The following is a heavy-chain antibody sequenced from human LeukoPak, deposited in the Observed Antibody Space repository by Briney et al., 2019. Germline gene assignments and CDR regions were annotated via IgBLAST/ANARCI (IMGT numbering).Heavy chain of an antibody. CDR3: ASGSLSYTSSYFWLDP. J-gene: IGHJ5*02. V-gene: IGHV1-2*02. CDR1: GSTFTGFY. D-gene: IGHD6-13*01. Sequence: ASVKVSCKASGSTFTGFYLHWVRQAPGRGLEWLGWINPNSGGTKYAQKFQGRVTMTRDTSISTAYLELTRLRSDDTALYYCASGSLSYTSSYFWLDPWGQGTLVTVSS. CDR2: INPNSGGT.